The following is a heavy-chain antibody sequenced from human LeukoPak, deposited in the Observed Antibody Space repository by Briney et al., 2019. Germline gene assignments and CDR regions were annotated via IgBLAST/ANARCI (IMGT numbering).Heavy chain of an antibody. CDR3: AKSGYSGYDSGIDY. V-gene: IGHV3-30*18. Sequence: GRSLRLSCAASGFTFSSYGMHWVRQAPGKGLEWVAVISYDGSNKYYADSVKGRFTISRDNSKNTLYLQMNSLRAGDTAVYYCAKSGYSGYDSGIDYWGQGTLVTVSS. D-gene: IGHD5-12*01. CDR1: GFTFSSYG. CDR2: ISYDGSNK. J-gene: IGHJ4*02.